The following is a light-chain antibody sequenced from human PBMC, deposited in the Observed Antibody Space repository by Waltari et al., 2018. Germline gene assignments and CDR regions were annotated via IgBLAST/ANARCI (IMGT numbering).Light chain of an antibody. Sequence: SYELTQPPSVSVSPGQTARIPCSGEALTKHYVYWYQQKPGQAPLIVIHQDTERPSGIPERFSGSSSGTTGTLIISGVEADDEADYYCQSADSSGTQKVFGGGTKLTVL. J-gene: IGLJ3*02. CDR1: ALTKHY. V-gene: IGLV3-25*03. CDR3: QSADSSGTQKV. CDR2: QDT.